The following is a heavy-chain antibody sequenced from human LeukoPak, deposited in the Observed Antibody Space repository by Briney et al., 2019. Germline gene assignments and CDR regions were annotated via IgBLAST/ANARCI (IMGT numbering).Heavy chain of an antibody. Sequence: GGSLRLSCAASGFTVSSNYMSWVRQAPGKGLEWVSAISDSGRKTYYADSVKGRFTISRDNSKNTLYLQMDSLRAEDTAIYYCADFGSGSYCFDYWGQGTLVTVSS. CDR3: ADFGSGSYCFDY. CDR2: ISDSGRKT. D-gene: IGHD3-10*01. CDR1: GFTVSSNY. V-gene: IGHV3-23*01. J-gene: IGHJ4*02.